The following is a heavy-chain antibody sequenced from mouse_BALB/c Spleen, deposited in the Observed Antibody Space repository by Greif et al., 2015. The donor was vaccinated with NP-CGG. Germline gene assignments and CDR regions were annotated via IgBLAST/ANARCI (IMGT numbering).Heavy chain of an antibody. D-gene: IGHD2-14*01. CDR2: ISSGGST. J-gene: IGHJ4*01. V-gene: IGHV5-6-5*01. Sequence: EVKLVESGGGLVKPGGSLKLSCAASGFTFSSYAMSWVRQTPEKRLEWVASISSGGSTYYPDSVKGRFTISRDNARNILYLQMSSLRSEDTAMYYCANRYGYAMDYWGQGTSVTVSS. CDR3: ANRYGYAMDY. CDR1: GFTFSSYA.